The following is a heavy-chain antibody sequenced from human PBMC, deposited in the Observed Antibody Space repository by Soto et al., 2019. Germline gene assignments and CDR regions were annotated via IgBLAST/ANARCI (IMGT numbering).Heavy chain of an antibody. J-gene: IGHJ4*02. Sequence: GSLRLSCPASGFTLSSYWRSWVRQAPGLGLEWGANIKSDGSDKYYVDSVKGRFTISRDNSKNTLYLQMNSMRAENTAVYYCAINFGGTYYYDSSGSRHGPIDNWGQGTLVTVSS. D-gene: IGHD3-22*01. CDR2: IKSDGSDK. CDR1: GFTLSSYW. CDR3: AINFGGTYYYDSSGSRHGPIDN. V-gene: IGHV3-7*01.